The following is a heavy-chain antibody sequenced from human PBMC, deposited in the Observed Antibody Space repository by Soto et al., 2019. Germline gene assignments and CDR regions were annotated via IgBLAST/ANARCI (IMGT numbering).Heavy chain of an antibody. CDR3: TTASQWLPLYS. Sequence: EVQLVESGGGLVKPGGSLRLSCAASGFTFTKAWMTGVRQTPGKGLEWVGRIKSRADGGTTDYAASVKDTFIISRDDSNDTLYLHMNRLTTDDTAVYYCTTASQWLPLYSWGQGALVTVSS. CDR2: IKSRADGGTT. D-gene: IGHD6-19*01. CDR1: GFTFTKAW. J-gene: IGHJ4*02. V-gene: IGHV3-15*01.